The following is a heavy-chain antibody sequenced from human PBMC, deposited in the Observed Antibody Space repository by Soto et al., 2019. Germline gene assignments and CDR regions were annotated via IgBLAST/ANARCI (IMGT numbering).Heavy chain of an antibody. Sequence: ASVKVSFKASGYTFTGYYMHWVRQAPGQGLEWMGWINPNSGGTNYAQKFQGWVTMTRDTSASTAYMELNSLRSEDTAVYYCARSLTIAVAGNIGYWGQGTLVTVSS. D-gene: IGHD6-19*01. CDR1: GYTFTGYY. J-gene: IGHJ4*02. CDR3: ARSLTIAVAGNIGY. V-gene: IGHV1-2*04. CDR2: INPNSGGT.